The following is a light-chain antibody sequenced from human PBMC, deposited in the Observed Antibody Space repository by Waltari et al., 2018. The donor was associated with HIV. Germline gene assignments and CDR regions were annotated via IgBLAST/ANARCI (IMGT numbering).Light chain of an antibody. J-gene: IGLJ3*02. CDR2: DDS. CDR3: CSYGGDDTLV. V-gene: IGLV2-23*01. Sequence: QSVLTQPASVSGSLGQSITISCTAARTNVGSYILVSWYQNRPGQAPTLIIYDDSKRPLGISSRFSGSKSGNTASLTISGLQSEDEADYYCCSYGGDDTLVFGGGTKVTAL. CDR1: RTNVGSYIL.